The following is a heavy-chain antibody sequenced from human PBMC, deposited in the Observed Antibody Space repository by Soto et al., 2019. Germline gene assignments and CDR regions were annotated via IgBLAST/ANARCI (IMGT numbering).Heavy chain of an antibody. CDR3: ARPYCSSTSCSLFDY. V-gene: IGHV1-3*01. CDR2: INAGNGNT. Sequence: ASVKVSCKASGYTFTSYAMHWVRQAPGQRLEWMGWINAGNGNTKYSQKFQGRVTITRDTSASTAYMELSSLRSEDTAGYYCARPYCSSTSCSLFDYWGQGTLVTVSS. D-gene: IGHD2-2*01. J-gene: IGHJ4*02. CDR1: GYTFTSYA.